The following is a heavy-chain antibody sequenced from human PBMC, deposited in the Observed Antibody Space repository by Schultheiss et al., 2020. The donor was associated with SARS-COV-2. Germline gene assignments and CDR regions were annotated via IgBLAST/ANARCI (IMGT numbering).Heavy chain of an antibody. V-gene: IGHV4-61*01. CDR1: GGSISSGSYY. CDR2: IYNSGST. D-gene: IGHD4-17*01. J-gene: IGHJ5*02. CDR3: ARGGGYGESNWFDP. Sequence: SETLSLTCTVSGGSISSGSYYWSWIGQPQGKGLEWFGYIYNSGSTNSNPSPKSRVTLSVDTSKNQFSLKLSPVTAADTAVYYCARGGGYGESNWFDPWGQGTLVTVSS.